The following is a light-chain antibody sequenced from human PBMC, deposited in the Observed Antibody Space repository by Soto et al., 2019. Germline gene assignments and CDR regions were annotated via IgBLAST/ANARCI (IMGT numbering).Light chain of an antibody. CDR1: QSISSF. CDR3: QQRRNLPPLT. J-gene: IGKJ4*01. CDR2: DAS. V-gene: IGKV3-11*01. Sequence: EIVLTQSPATLCLSPGERATLSCRASQSISSFLAWYQQKPGQAPRLLIYDASNRATGIPARFSGSGSGTDLTLNISILAPEDFAVYYCQQRRNLPPLTFGGENKVEIK.